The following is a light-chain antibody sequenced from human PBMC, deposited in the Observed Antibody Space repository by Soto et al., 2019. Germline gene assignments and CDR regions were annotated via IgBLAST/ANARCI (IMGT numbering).Light chain of an antibody. CDR1: SSDVGGYNY. J-gene: IGLJ3*02. V-gene: IGLV2-8*01. CDR2: EVS. Sequence: QSALTQPPSASGSPRQSVTISCTGTSSDVGGYNYVSWYQQHPGKAPKRMIYEVSKRPSGVPDRFSGSKSGNTASLTVSGLQAEDEADYYCSSYAGSNNLVFGGGTKPTVL. CDR3: SSYAGSNNLV.